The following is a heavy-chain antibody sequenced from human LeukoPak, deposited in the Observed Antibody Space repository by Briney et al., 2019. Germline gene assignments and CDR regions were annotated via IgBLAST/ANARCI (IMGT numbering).Heavy chain of an antibody. CDR3: ARQGTQYYYYYMDV. CDR2: INPSGGST. J-gene: IGHJ6*03. Sequence: ASVKVTCKASGYTFTSYYMHWVRQAPGQGLEWMGIINPSGGSTSYAQKFQGRVTMTRDMSTSTDYMELSSLRSEDTAVYYCARQGTQYYYYYMDVWGKGTTVTISS. D-gene: IGHD3-10*01. CDR1: GYTFTSYY. V-gene: IGHV1-46*01.